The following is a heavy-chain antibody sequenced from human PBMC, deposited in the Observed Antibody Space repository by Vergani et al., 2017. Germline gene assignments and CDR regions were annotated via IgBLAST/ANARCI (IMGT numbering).Heavy chain of an antibody. Sequence: VQLVESGGGLVQPGGSLRLSCAASGFTFSSYAMHWVRQAPGKGLEWVAVISYDGSNKYYADSVKGRFTISRDNSKNTLYLQMNSLRAEDTAVYYCARDALYCSGGSCYSGGAFDIWGQGTMVTVSS. CDR3: ARDALYCSGGSCYSGGAFDI. J-gene: IGHJ3*02. D-gene: IGHD2-15*01. CDR2: ISYDGSNK. CDR1: GFTFSSYA. V-gene: IGHV3-30-3*01.